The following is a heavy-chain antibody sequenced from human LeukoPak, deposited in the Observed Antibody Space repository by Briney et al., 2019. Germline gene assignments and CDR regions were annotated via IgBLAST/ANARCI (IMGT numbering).Heavy chain of an antibody. CDR2: IYYSGST. D-gene: IGHD6-19*01. CDR1: GGSISSHY. J-gene: IGHJ5*02. Sequence: SETLSLTCTVSGGSISSHYWSWIRQPPGKGLEWIGYIYYSGSTNYNPSLKSRVTISVDTSKNQFSLKLSSVTAADTAVYYCARDPGSGWIYWFDPWGQGTLLTASS. V-gene: IGHV4-59*11. CDR3: ARDPGSGWIYWFDP.